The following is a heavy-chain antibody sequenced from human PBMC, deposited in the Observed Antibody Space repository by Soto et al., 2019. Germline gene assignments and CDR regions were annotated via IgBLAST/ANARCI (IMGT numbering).Heavy chain of an antibody. J-gene: IGHJ5*02. V-gene: IGHV3-48*02. CDR3: AREGGSLNWSDP. CDR2: ISSSSTI. D-gene: IGHD1-26*01. CDR1: GFTFSSYS. Sequence: GGSLRLSCAASGFTFSSYSMNWVRQAPGKGLEWVSYISSSSTIYYADSVKGRFTISRDNARNSLYLQMNSLRDEDTAVYYCAREGGSLNWSDPWGQGTLVTVSS.